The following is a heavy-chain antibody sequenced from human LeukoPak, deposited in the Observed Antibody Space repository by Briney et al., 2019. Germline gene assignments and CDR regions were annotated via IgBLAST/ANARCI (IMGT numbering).Heavy chain of an antibody. Sequence: GSSVKVSCKASGYTFTYRYLHWVRQAPGQALEWRGWITPFNGNTNYAQKFQDRVTITRDRSMSTAYMELSSLRSEDTAMYYCAALRGYGSGSYGLDPWGQGTLVTVSS. CDR2: ITPFNGNT. V-gene: IGHV1-45*02. J-gene: IGHJ5*02. CDR1: GYTFTYRY. CDR3: AALRGYGSGSYGLDP. D-gene: IGHD3-10*01.